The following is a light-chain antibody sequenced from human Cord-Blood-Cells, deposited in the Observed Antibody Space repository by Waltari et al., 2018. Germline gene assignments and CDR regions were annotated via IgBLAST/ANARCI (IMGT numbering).Light chain of an antibody. CDR3: QKYNSAPLWT. J-gene: IGKJ1*01. V-gene: IGKV1-27*01. CDR2: AAS. CDR1: QGISNY. Sequence: DIQMTQSPSSLSASVGDRVTITCRASQGISNYLAWYQQKPGKVPKLLIYAASTLQSRGPSRFSGSGSGTDFALTNSSLQPEDVATYYCQKYNSAPLWTFGQGTKVEIK.